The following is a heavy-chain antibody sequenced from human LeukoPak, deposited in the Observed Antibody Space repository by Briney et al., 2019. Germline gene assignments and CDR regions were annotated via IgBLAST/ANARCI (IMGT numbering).Heavy chain of an antibody. J-gene: IGHJ4*02. D-gene: IGHD1-26*01. V-gene: IGHV1-2*02. CDR3: ARELGGSYSAIDY. CDR2: INPNSGGT. Sequence: ASVKVSCKASGGTFSSYAISWVRQAPGQGLEWMGWINPNSGGTNYAQKFQGRVTMTRDTSISTAYMELSRLRSDDTAVYYCARELGGSYSAIDYWGQGTLVTVSS. CDR1: GGTFSSYA.